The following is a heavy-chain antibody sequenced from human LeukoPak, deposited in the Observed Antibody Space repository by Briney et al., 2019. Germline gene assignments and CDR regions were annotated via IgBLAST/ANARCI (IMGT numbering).Heavy chain of an antibody. CDR3: ARVRSSGWYVLDY. V-gene: IGHV3-33*01. Sequence: PGESLRLSCAVSGFTFSSYGMHWVRQAPGKGLEWVAVIWYDGSNKYYADSVKGRFTIYRDNSKNTLYLQMNSLRAEDTAVYYCARVRSSGWYVLDYWGQGTLVTVSS. J-gene: IGHJ4*02. CDR1: GFTFSSYG. D-gene: IGHD6-19*01. CDR2: IWYDGSNK.